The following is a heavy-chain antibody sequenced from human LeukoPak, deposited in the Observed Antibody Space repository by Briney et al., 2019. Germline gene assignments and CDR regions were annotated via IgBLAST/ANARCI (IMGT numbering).Heavy chain of an antibody. J-gene: IGHJ5*02. CDR2: IIPIFGTA. V-gene: IGHV1-69*13. D-gene: IGHD2-2*02. CDR3: ARDPYCSSTSCYTRFDP. CDR1: GGTFSSYA. Sequence: GASVKFSCKASGGTFSSYAISWVRQAPGQGLEWMGGIIPIFGTANYAQKFQGRVTITADESTSTAYMELSSLRSEDTAVYYCARDPYCSSTSCYTRFDPWGQGTLVTVSS.